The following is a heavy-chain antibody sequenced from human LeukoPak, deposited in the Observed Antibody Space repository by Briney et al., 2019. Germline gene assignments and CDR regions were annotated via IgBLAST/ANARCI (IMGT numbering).Heavy chain of an antibody. CDR3: ARSPDYGGNMPYYYYYMDV. CDR1: EGTFSSYA. J-gene: IGHJ6*03. D-gene: IGHD4-23*01. CDR2: IIPIFGTA. Sequence: GASVKVSCKASEGTFSSYAISWVRQAPGQGLEWMGGIIPIFGTANYAQKFQGRVTITADESTSTAYMELSSLRSEDTAVYYCARSPDYGGNMPYYYYYMDVWGKGTTVTVSS. V-gene: IGHV1-69*13.